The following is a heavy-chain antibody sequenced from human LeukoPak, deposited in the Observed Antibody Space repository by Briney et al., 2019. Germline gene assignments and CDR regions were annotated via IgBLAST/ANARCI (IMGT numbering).Heavy chain of an antibody. J-gene: IGHJ4*02. CDR3: ARSRAVAI. D-gene: IGHD6-19*01. V-gene: IGHV3-7*04. CDR1: GFTFRSYW. CDR2: IKEDGADK. Sequence: GGSLRLSCAASGFTFRSYWMTWVRQAPGKGLGWVANIKEDGADKYYVESVRGRCTISRDNAKNSLYLQMNSLRNEDTAVYYCARSRAVAIWGQGTLVIVSS.